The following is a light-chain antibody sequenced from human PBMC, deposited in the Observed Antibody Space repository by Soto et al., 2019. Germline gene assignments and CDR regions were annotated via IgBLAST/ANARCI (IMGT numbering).Light chain of an antibody. CDR3: QQFSNYPHV. J-gene: IGKJ5*01. V-gene: IGKV1-9*01. CDR1: QDINVY. CDR2: SAS. Sequence: DVQMTQSPSSVSASIGDTVTITCRASQDINVYLNWYQQKPGEVPKLLIYSASTLHSGVPSRFTGSGSGTDFTLTISSLQPEDFATYYCQQFSNYPHVFGQGTRLEIK.